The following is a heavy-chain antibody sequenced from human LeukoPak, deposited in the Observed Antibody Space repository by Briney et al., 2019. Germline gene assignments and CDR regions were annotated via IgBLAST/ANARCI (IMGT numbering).Heavy chain of an antibody. Sequence: ASVKVSCKASGYNFTNYGISWVRQAPGHGLEWMGWISVYRGETNYAHKLQDRVTMTTDTSTSTAFMELRSLRSDDTAFYYCARAPYFGDYGGDYWGQGTLVTVSS. V-gene: IGHV1-18*01. D-gene: IGHD4-17*01. CDR1: GYNFTNYG. J-gene: IGHJ4*02. CDR3: ARAPYFGDYGGDY. CDR2: ISVYRGET.